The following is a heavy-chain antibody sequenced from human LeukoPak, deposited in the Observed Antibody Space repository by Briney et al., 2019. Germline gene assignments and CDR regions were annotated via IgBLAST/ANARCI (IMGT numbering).Heavy chain of an antibody. CDR1: GFTFSDYY. J-gene: IGHJ4*02. V-gene: IGHV3-11*06. CDR3: VRVRGRQQLVYFDY. CDR2: ISSSSSYT. D-gene: IGHD6-13*01. Sequence: GGSLRLSCAASGFTFSDYYMTWIRRAPGKGLEWVSYISSSSSYTNYADSVKGRFTISRDNAKNSLYLQMNSLRAEDSAVYYCVRVRGRQQLVYFDYWGQGTLVTVSS.